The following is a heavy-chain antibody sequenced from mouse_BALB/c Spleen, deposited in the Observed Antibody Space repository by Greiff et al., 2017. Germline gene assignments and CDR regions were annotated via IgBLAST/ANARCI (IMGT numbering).Heavy chain of an antibody. V-gene: IGHV2-9-2*01. CDR3: VRVPYGNYFDY. CDR2: IWTGGGT. J-gene: IGHJ2*01. D-gene: IGHD2-1*01. CDR1: GFSLTNYD. Sequence: VQLQESGPGLVAPSQSLSITCTVSGFSLTNYDISWIRQPPGKDLEWLGVIWTGGGTNYNSAFMSRLSITKDNSKSQVFLKMNSLQTDDTAIYYCVRVPYGNYFDYWGQGTTLTVSS.